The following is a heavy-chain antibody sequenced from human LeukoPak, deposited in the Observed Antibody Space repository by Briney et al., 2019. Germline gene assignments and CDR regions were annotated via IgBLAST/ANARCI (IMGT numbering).Heavy chain of an antibody. V-gene: IGHV1-18*01. Sequence: GASVKVSCKASGYTFTSYGISWVRQAPGQGLDWMGWISAYNGNTNYAQKLQGRVTMTTDTSTNTAYMEPRSLRSDDTAVYYCARAPWDYDSSGHIPEYLGTNDYWGQGTLVTVSS. D-gene: IGHD3-22*01. J-gene: IGHJ4*02. CDR1: GYTFTSYG. CDR2: ISAYNGNT. CDR3: ARAPWDYDSSGHIPEYLGTNDY.